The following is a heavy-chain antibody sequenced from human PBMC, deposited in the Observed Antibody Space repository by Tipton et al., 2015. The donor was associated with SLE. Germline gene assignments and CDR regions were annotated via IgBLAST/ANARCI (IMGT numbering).Heavy chain of an antibody. V-gene: IGHV4-34*01. CDR1: TGSFSGYY. J-gene: IGHJ4*02. CDR3: ARGRIAVACNHFDY. D-gene: IGHD6-19*01. Sequence: TLSLTCTVYTGSFSGYYWSWIRQPPGKGLEWIGEINHSGSTNYNPSLKSRVTISVDTSKNQFSLKLSSVTAADTAVYFCARGRIAVACNHFDYWGQGTLVTVSS. CDR2: INHSGST.